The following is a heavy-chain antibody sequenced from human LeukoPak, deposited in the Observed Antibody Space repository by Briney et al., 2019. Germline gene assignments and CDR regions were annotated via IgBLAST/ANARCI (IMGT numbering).Heavy chain of an antibody. CDR3: ARGTDISSGWNWFDP. D-gene: IGHD6-19*01. V-gene: IGHV1-2*06. CDR1: GYTFTGYY. J-gene: IGHJ5*02. CDR2: INPNSGGT. Sequence: ASVKVSCKASGYTFTGYYMHWVRQAPGQGLEWMGRINPNSGGTNYAQKFQGRVTMTRDTSTSTVYMELSSLRSEDTAVYYCARGTDISSGWNWFDPWGQGTLVTVSS.